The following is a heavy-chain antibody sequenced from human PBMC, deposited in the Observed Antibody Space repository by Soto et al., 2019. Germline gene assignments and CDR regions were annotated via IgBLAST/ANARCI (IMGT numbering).Heavy chain of an antibody. CDR1: GLTFSNYG. CDR3: ARDGTKDFRAFAC. CDR2: ISYDGKSN. Sequence: QVQLVESGGGVVQPGRSQRLFCVASGLTFSNYGRHWVRQAPDKGLEWEALISYDGKSNAYADSVKGRFTISRDNSKNTLYLEMNTLRAEDTAVYYCARDGTKDFRAFACWGQGTVVIVSS. J-gene: IGHJ3*01. V-gene: IGHV3-30*03.